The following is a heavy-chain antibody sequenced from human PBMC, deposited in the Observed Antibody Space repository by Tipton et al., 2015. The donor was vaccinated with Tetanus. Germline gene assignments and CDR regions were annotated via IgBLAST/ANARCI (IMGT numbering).Heavy chain of an antibody. CDR3: ARDQARGARGWNYFDY. D-gene: IGHD1-26*01. Sequence: TLSLTCTVSGGSISSGLYYWGWIRQSPGKGLEWIGDIYYSGSTYYNPSLKSRVTISVDTSKNQFSLKLNSVTAADTAVYYCARDQARGARGWNYFDYWGQGTLVTVSS. CDR2: IYYSGST. CDR1: GGSISSGLYY. J-gene: IGHJ4*02. V-gene: IGHV4-31*03.